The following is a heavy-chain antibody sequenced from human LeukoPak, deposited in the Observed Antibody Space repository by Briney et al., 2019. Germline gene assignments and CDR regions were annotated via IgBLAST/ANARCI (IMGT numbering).Heavy chain of an antibody. Sequence: GGSLRLSCAASAFIFSNYGMHWVRQAPGKGLEWVAVISYDGSNKYYADSVKGRFTISRDNSKNTLYLQMNSLRAEDTAVYYCAKDRGDGHNYGDYWGQGTLVTVSS. V-gene: IGHV3-30*18. CDR1: AFIFSNYG. D-gene: IGHD5-24*01. CDR2: ISYDGSNK. CDR3: AKDRGDGHNYGDY. J-gene: IGHJ4*02.